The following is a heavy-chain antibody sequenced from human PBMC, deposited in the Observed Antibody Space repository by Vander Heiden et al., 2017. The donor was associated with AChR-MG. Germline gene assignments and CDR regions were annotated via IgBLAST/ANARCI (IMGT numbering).Heavy chain of an antibody. CDR3: ARTPDYGDYGPSFDI. D-gene: IGHD4-17*01. Sequence: QVHLVQSGPEVRRPGASVKVSCKASGYTFPGYYMHWVRQAPGQGLEWMGWINPNSGGTNSAQRFQGRVTLTRDTSITTAYMELSSLRSDDTAVYYCARTPDYGDYGPSFDIWGQGTVVTVSS. CDR1: GYTFPGYY. J-gene: IGHJ3*02. V-gene: IGHV1-2*02. CDR2: INPNSGGT.